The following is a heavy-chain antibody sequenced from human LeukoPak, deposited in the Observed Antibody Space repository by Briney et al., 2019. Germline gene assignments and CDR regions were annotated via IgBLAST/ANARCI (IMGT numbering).Heavy chain of an antibody. CDR3: ARDSYHYDSSGYVEY. CDR2: INPNSGGT. V-gene: IGHV1-2*02. J-gene: IGHJ3*01. CDR1: GYTFTGYY. Sequence: GASVKVSCKASGYTFTGYYMHWVRQAPGQGLEWMGWINPNSGGTNYAQKFQGRVTMTRDTSISTAYMELSRLRSDDTAVYYCARDSYHYDSSGYVEYWGQGTMVTVSS. D-gene: IGHD3-22*01.